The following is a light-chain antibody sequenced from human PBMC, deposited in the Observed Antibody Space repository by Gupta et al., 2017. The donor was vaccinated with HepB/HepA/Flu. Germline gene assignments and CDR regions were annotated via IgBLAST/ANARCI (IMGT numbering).Light chain of an antibody. Sequence: DIQMTQSPSSLSASVGDRVTITCRTSQSISNYLNWYQQKSGTAPKLLIHAASSLQSGVPSRFSGSGSGTDFTLTISSRQPEDFATYFCQHSYSTPRTFGQATNVEIK. J-gene: IGKJ1*01. CDR1: QSISNY. V-gene: IGKV1-39*01. CDR3: QHSYSTPRT. CDR2: AAS.